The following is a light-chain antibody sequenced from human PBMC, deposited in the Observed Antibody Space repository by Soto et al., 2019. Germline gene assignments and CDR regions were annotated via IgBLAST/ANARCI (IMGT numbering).Light chain of an antibody. CDR1: SSNIGSNY. Sequence: QSVLTQPPSASGTPGQRVTISCSGSSSNIGSNYVFWHQQLPGTAPKVLMYRNSQRPSGVPDRFSGSKSGTSASLAISGLRSEDEADYYCASWDDSLSGFVVFGGGTKVTVL. CDR2: RNS. V-gene: IGLV1-47*01. CDR3: ASWDDSLSGFVV. J-gene: IGLJ2*01.